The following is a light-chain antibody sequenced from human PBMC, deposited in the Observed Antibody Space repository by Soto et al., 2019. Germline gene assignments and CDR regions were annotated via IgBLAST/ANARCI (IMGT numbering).Light chain of an antibody. CDR1: QSISTW. CDR3: QQYNSS. CDR2: KAS. J-gene: IGKJ4*01. Sequence: DIQMTQSPSILSASVGDRVTITCRASQSISTWLAWYQQKPGKAPKLLIYKASNLESGVPSRFSGSGSGTEITLTISSLQPDDFATYYCQQYNSSFGGGTKVDIK. V-gene: IGKV1-5*03.